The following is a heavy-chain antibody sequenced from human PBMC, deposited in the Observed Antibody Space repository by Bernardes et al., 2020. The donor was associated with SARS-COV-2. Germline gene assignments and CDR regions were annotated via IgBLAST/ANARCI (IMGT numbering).Heavy chain of an antibody. CDR2: INQNGRTP. J-gene: IGHJ4*02. V-gene: IGHV3-74*01. CDR3: ARGLRGVADY. CDR1: GFTFRSSW. Sequence: AGTLHLSCVGSGFTFRSSWIHWVRRGPGPGLVWVSRINQNGRTPDYADSVKGRFTISRDNAKNTLYLHLNSLRVEDTAVYDCARGLRGVADYWGQGTPVTVSS.